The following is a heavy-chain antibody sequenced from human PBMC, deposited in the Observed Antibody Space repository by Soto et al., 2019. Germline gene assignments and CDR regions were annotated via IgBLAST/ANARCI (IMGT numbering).Heavy chain of an antibody. CDR1: GFTFDDYA. Sequence: EVQLVESGGGLVQPGRSLRLSCAASGFTFDDYAMHWVRQAPGKGLEWVSGISWNSGSIGYADSVKGRFTISRDNAKNSLYLQMNSLSAEDTALYYCAKDKHSGYCSGGSCYSFGYMDVWGKGTTVTVSS. J-gene: IGHJ6*03. CDR3: AKDKHSGYCSGGSCYSFGYMDV. D-gene: IGHD2-15*01. CDR2: ISWNSGSI. V-gene: IGHV3-9*01.